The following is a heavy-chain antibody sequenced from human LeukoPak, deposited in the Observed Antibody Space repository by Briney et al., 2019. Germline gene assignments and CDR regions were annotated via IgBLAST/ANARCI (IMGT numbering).Heavy chain of an antibody. CDR3: ARGRRLDLRYFDWSSLPDY. V-gene: IGHV1-18*01. CDR1: GYTFTSYG. J-gene: IGHJ4*02. CDR2: ISAYNGNT. Sequence: ASVKVSCKASGYTFTSYGISWVRQAPGQRLEWMGWISAYNGNTDYAQKLQGRVTMTTDTSTSTAYMELRSLRSDDTAVYYCARGRRLDLRYFDWSSLPDYRGQGTLVTVSS. D-gene: IGHD3-9*01.